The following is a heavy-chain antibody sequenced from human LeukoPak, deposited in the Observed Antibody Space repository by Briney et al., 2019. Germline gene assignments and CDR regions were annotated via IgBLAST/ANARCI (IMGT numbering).Heavy chain of an antibody. Sequence: PGGSLRLSCAASGFTVSSNYMSWVRQAPGKGLEWVSVIYSGGSTYYADSVKGRFTISRDNSKSTLYLQMNSLRAEDTALYYCARAMGMGGYYYDYWGQGTLVTVSS. D-gene: IGHD3-22*01. V-gene: IGHV3-53*01. CDR3: ARAMGMGGYYYDY. J-gene: IGHJ4*02. CDR1: GFTVSSNY. CDR2: IYSGGST.